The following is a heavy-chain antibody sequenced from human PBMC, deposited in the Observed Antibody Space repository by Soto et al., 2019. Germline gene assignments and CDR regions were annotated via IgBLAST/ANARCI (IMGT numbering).Heavy chain of an antibody. J-gene: IGHJ4*02. CDR3: ARTAVAGTFFDY. V-gene: IGHV3-33*01. Sequence: QVQLVESGGGVVQPGRSLRLSCAASGFTFSSYGMHWDRQAPGKGLEWVAVIWYDGSNKYYADSVKGRFTISRDNSKNTLYLQMNSLRAEDTAVYYCARTAVAGTFFDYWGQGTLVTVSS. CDR2: IWYDGSNK. CDR1: GFTFSSYG. D-gene: IGHD6-19*01.